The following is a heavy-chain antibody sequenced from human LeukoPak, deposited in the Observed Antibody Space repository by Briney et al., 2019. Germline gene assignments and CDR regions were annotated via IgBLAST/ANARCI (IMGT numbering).Heavy chain of an antibody. Sequence: PGGSLRLSCAASGFTFSSYGMHWVRQAPGKGLEWVAVISYDGSNKYYADSVKGRFTISRDSSKNTLYLQMNSLRAEDTAVYYCAKGPRGYSYGYMWFDPWGQGTLVTVSS. CDR3: AKGPRGYSYGYMWFDP. J-gene: IGHJ5*02. CDR2: ISYDGSNK. CDR1: GFTFSSYG. V-gene: IGHV3-30*18. D-gene: IGHD5-18*01.